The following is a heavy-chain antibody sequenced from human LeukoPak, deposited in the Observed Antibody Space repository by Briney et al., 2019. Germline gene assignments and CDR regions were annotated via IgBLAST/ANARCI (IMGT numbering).Heavy chain of an antibody. D-gene: IGHD6-13*01. V-gene: IGHV3-7*01. Sequence: GGSLRLSCAASGFTFSTYGMSWVRQAPGKGLEWVANIKQDESEKYYVDSVKGRFTISRDNAKKSVYLQMNSLRVEDTAVYYCARIQRSSWTYDGLDIWGQGTVVTVSS. CDR2: IKQDESEK. CDR3: ARIQRSSWTYDGLDI. J-gene: IGHJ3*02. CDR1: GFTFSTYG.